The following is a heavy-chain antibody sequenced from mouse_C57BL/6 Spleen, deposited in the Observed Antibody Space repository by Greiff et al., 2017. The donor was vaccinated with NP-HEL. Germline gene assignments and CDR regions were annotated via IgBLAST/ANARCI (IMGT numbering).Heavy chain of an antibody. Sequence: QVHVKQSGPELVKPGASVKISCKASGYTFTDYYINWVKQRPGQGLEWIGWIFPGSGSTYYNEKFKGKATLTVDKSSSTAYMLLSSLTSEDSAVYFCARGVYYYGSSSWFAYWGQGTLVTVSA. CDR3: ARGVYYYGSSSWFAY. CDR2: IFPGSGST. V-gene: IGHV1-75*01. D-gene: IGHD1-1*01. CDR1: GYTFTDYY. J-gene: IGHJ3*01.